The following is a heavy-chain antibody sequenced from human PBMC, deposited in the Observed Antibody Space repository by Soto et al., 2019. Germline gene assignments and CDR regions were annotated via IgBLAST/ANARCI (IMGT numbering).Heavy chain of an antibody. CDR1: GYGFTSYW. V-gene: IGHV5-10-1*01. Sequence: PGASLKISCKGSGYGFTSYWISWVRQMPGKGLEWMGGIDLRDSLTNYIPSFQGHVTISADNSISTAYLPWSSLKASDTAMYYCARHGSAGRRDGDSTRYYYYGMDVWGQGTTVTVSS. CDR2: IDLRDSLT. CDR3: ARHGSAGRRDGDSTRYYYYGMDV. D-gene: IGHD1-26*01. J-gene: IGHJ6*02.